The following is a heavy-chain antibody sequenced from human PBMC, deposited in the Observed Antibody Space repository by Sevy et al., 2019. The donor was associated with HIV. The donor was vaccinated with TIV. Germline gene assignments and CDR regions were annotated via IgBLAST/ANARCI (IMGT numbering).Heavy chain of an antibody. Sequence: GGSLRLSCEASGFPFTNHGVHGVRQAPGKGLAWVALMWFDGSNKYYADSVKGRFPVSREDSKNTLYLQMNSLRADDTAIYYCARDREFYDHGEYGPTSAPDLWGQGTLVTVSS. CDR3: ARDREFYDHGEYGPTSAPDL. V-gene: IGHV3-33*08. CDR1: GFPFTNHG. D-gene: IGHD4-17*01. CDR2: MWFDGSNK. J-gene: IGHJ5*02.